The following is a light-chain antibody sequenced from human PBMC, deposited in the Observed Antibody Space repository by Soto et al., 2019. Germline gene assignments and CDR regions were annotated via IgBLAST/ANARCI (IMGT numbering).Light chain of an antibody. CDR1: SSDVGGYNY. V-gene: IGLV2-11*01. J-gene: IGLJ1*01. Sequence: QSALTQPHSVSGSPGQSVAISCSGTSSDVGGYNYVSWYQQHPGKAPKLIIFDVNKRPSGVPDRFSGSKSASTASLTISGLQAEDEADYYCCSYGGSFYVVGTGTKVTVL. CDR3: CSYGGSFYV. CDR2: DVN.